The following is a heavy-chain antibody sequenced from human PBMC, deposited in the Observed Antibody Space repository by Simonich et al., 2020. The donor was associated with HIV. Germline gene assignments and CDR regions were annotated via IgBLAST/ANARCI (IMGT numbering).Heavy chain of an antibody. Sequence: QVQLQESGPGLVKPSGTLSLTCTVSGGSITITNWWSWVRQPPGKGLEWFGQIFYSGNTNYNPSLKSRVTRSLDKSKNQFSLKLRSVTAADTALYYCARGYSGSRTSGYYSGLDLWGQGIAVTVSS. CDR2: IFYSGNT. CDR3: ARGYSGSRTSGYYSGLDL. D-gene: IGHD3-10*01. V-gene: IGHV4-4*02. J-gene: IGHJ6*02. CDR1: GGSITITNW.